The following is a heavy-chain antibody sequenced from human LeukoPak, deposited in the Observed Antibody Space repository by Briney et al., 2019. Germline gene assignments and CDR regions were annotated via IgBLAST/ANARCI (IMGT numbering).Heavy chain of an antibody. V-gene: IGHV4-59*10. J-gene: IGHJ2*01. CDR2: IYTSGST. CDR3: ARERGGYNYWYFDL. Sequence: SETLSLTCAVYGGSFSGYYWSWIRQPPGKGLEWIGRIYTSGSTNYNPSLKSRVTISVDTSKNQFSLKLSSVTAADTAVYYCARERGGYNYWYFDLWGRGTLVTVSS. D-gene: IGHD5-24*01. CDR1: GGSFSGYY.